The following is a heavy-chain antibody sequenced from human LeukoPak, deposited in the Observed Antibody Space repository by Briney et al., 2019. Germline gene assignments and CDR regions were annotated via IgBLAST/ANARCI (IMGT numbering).Heavy chain of an antibody. V-gene: IGHV4-31*01. CDR3: ARYLKGHYDSSGYLHY. D-gene: IGHD3-22*01. CDR2: IYYSGST. Sequence: SQTLSLTCTVSGGSISSGGYYWSWIRQHPGRGLEWIEYIYYSGSTYYNPSLKSQVTISVDTSKNQFSLKLSSVTAADTAVYYCARYLKGHYDSSGYLHYWGQGTLVTASS. J-gene: IGHJ4*02. CDR1: GGSISSGGYY.